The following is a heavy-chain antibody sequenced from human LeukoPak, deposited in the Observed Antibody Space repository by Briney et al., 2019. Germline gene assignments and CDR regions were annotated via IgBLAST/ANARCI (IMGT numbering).Heavy chain of an antibody. CDR2: ISYDGSNK. CDR1: GFTFSSYA. CDR3: ARDSAVAGLFDY. V-gene: IGHV3-30-3*01. Sequence: GGSLRLSCAASGFTFSSYAMHWVRQAPDKGLEWVAVISYDGSNKYYADSVKGRYTISRDNSKNTLYLQMNSLRAEDTAVYYCARDSAVAGLFDYWGQGTLVTVSS. D-gene: IGHD6-19*01. J-gene: IGHJ4*02.